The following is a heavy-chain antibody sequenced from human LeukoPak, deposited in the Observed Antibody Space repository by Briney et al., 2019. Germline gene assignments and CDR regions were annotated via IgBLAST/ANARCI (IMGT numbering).Heavy chain of an antibody. CDR2: ISYDGSNK. CDR3: ARDAMTAVTKLVY. J-gene: IGHJ4*02. CDR1: GFTFSSYA. Sequence: GGSLRLSCAASGFTFSSYAMHWVRQAPGKGLEWVAVISYDGSNKYYADSVKGRFTISRDHSKNTLYLQMNSLRAEDTAVYYCARDAMTAVTKLVYWGQGTLVTVSS. V-gene: IGHV3-30-3*01. D-gene: IGHD4-17*01.